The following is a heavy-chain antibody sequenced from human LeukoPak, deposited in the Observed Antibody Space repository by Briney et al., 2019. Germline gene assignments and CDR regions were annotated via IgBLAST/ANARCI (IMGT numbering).Heavy chain of an antibody. Sequence: GASVKVSCKASGYTFTSYGISWVRQAPGQGLEWMGWISAYNGNTNYAQKLQGRVTMTTDTSTSTAYMELSSVTAADTAVYYCARVYDYGDYEYYFDYWGQGTLVTVSS. CDR1: GYTFTSYG. D-gene: IGHD4-17*01. J-gene: IGHJ4*02. CDR3: ARVYDYGDYEYYFDY. V-gene: IGHV1-18*01. CDR2: ISAYNGNT.